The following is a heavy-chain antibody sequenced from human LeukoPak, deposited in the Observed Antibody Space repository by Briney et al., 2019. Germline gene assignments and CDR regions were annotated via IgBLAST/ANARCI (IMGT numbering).Heavy chain of an antibody. V-gene: IGHV4-61*02. CDR2: IYTSGST. CDR3: ARGVYGSGSYIYAFDI. D-gene: IGHD3-10*01. Sequence: SETLSLTCTVSGGSISSGSYYWSWIRQPAGKGLEWIGRIYTSGSTNYNPSLKSRVTISVDTSKNQFSLKLSSVTAADTAVYYCARGVYGSGSYIYAFDIWGQGTMVTVSS. J-gene: IGHJ3*02. CDR1: GGSISSGSYY.